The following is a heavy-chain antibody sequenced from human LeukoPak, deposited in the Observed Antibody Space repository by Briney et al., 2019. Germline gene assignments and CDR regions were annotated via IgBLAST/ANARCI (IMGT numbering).Heavy chain of an antibody. V-gene: IGHV3-30*02. CDR2: IRYDGSNK. Sequence: PGGSLRLSCAASGFTFSSYGMHWVRQAPGKGLEWVAFIRYDGSNKYYADSVKGRFTISRDNSKNTLYLQMNSLRAEDTAVYYCATSEQQLNGYFDYWGQGTLVTVSS. CDR1: GFTFSSYG. J-gene: IGHJ4*02. D-gene: IGHD6-13*01. CDR3: ATSEQQLNGYFDY.